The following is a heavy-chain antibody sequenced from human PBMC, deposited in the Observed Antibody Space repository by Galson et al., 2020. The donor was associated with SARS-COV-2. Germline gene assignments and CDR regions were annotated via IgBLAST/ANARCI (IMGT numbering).Heavy chain of an antibody. D-gene: IGHD4-17*01. V-gene: IGHV4-30-2*01. CDR3: ARLHYGEYAPEAFDI. CDR2: ISHSGGT. CDR1: GTSISSGSYS. J-gene: IGHJ3*02. Sequence: SETLSLTCAVSGTSISSGSYSWNWIRQPPGKGLEWIGYISHSGGTYYNPSLKSRVTISGDRSMNQFSLRLSSVTAADTAVYYCARLHYGEYAPEAFDIWGPGTRVTVAS.